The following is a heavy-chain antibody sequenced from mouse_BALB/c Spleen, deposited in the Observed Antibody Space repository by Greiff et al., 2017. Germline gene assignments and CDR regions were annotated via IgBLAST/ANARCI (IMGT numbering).Heavy chain of an antibody. Sequence: QVQLKQSGAELAKPGASVKMSCKASGYTFTSYWMHWVKQRPGQGLEWIGYINPSTGYTEYNQKFKDKATLTADKSSSTAYMQLSSLTSEDSAVYYCARYYFYAMDYWGQGTSVTVSS. J-gene: IGHJ4*01. V-gene: IGHV1-7*01. CDR1: GYTFTSYW. CDR2: INPSTGYT. CDR3: ARYYFYAMDY.